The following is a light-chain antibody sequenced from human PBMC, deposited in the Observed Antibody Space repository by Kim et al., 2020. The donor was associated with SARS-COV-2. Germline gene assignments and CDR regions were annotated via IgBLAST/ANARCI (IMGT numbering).Light chain of an antibody. J-gene: IGLJ1*01. Sequence: QSVLTQPPSVSGAPGQRVTISCTGSSSNIGAGYDVHWYQQLPGTAPKLLIYGNSNRPSGVPDRFSGSKSGTSASLAITGLQAEDEADYYCQSYDSSLSVFGTGTNVTVL. V-gene: IGLV1-40*01. CDR3: QSYDSSLSV. CDR2: GNS. CDR1: SSNIGAGYD.